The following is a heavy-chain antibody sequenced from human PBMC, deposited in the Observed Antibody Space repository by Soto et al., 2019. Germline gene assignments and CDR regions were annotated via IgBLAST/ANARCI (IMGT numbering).Heavy chain of an antibody. CDR1: GYSFTTYG. CDR2: ISADNGNP. D-gene: IGHD3-10*01. J-gene: IGHJ4*02. V-gene: IGHV1-18*01. CDR3: EGDYYAAGSLKCY. Sequence: QVQLVQSGAEVKKPGASVKVSCKASGYSFTTYGISWVRQAPGQGLEWVGWISADNGNPNYAPKLQGKVTMTTDTATSTAYTELRSLRSAYTAVYDCEGDYYAAGSLKCYWGRGTLVAVS.